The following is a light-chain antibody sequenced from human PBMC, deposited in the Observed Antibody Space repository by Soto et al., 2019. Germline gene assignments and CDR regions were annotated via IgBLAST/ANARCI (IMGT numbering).Light chain of an antibody. CDR1: QSVSNW. J-gene: IGKJ1*01. V-gene: IGKV1-5*01. CDR3: QQSFSSRWT. CDR2: DAS. Sequence: IQMTQSPSTLSASVGDRVTITCRASQSVSNWLAWYQQKSGKAPKLLIYDASSLQSGVPSRFSGSGSGTDFTLTISSLQPEDFATYYCQQSFSSRWTFGQGTKVDIK.